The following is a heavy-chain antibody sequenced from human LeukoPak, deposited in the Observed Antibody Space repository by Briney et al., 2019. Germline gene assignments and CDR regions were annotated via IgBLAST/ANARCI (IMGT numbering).Heavy chain of an antibody. J-gene: IGHJ4*02. CDR1: GFTFSSYG. V-gene: IGHV3-30*18. Sequence: GGSLRFSCAASGFTFSSYGMHWVRQAPGKGLEWVAVISYDGSNKYYADSVKGRFTISRDNSKNTLYLQMNSLRAEDTAVYYCAKSVGATSLAIDYWGQGTLVTVSS. CDR2: ISYDGSNK. D-gene: IGHD1-26*01. CDR3: AKSVGATSLAIDY.